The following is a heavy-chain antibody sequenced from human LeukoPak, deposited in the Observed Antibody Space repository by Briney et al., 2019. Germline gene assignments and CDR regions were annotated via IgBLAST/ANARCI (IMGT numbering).Heavy chain of an antibody. CDR3: ASGYRLYYMDV. Sequence: SETLSLTCAVYGGSLSGYYWAWIRQPPGKGLEWIGEINHSGDSNYNPSLKSRVSLSVDTSKNQYSLKVRFVTAADTAVYYCASGYRLYYMDVWGKGTTVTVSS. D-gene: IGHD3-16*02. V-gene: IGHV4-34*01. J-gene: IGHJ6*03. CDR1: GGSLSGYY. CDR2: INHSGDS.